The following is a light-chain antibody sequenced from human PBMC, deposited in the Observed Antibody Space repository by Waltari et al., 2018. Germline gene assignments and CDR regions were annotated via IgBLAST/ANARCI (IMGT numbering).Light chain of an antibody. CDR2: EVS. J-gene: IGLJ2*01. CDR1: SRDVGGYTH. CDR3: SSYAGTDVV. Sequence: QSALPPPPSASGSPGQSVTISCTGTSRDVGGYTHVSWYQQHPGKAPKLMIYEVSKRPSGVPDRFSGSKSGNTASLTVSGLQAEDEADYYCSSYAGTDVVFGGGTKLTVL. V-gene: IGLV2-8*01.